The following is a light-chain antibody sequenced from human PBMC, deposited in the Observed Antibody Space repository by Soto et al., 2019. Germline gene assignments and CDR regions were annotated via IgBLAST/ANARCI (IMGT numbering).Light chain of an antibody. CDR1: SSNIGNNY. J-gene: IGLJ1*01. CDR3: GTGDSSLSAYV. CDR2: ENN. Sequence: QSVLTQPPSVSAAPGQKVTISCSGSSSNIGNNYVSWYQQLPGTAPKLLIYENNKRPSGIPDRFSGSKSGTSATLGISGLQAGDEADYYCGTGDSSLSAYVFGPGTKLTVL. V-gene: IGLV1-51*02.